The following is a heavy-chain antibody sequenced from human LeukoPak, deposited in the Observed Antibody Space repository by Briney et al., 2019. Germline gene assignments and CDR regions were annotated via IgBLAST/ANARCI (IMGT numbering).Heavy chain of an antibody. CDR2: IKQDGSEK. V-gene: IGHV3-7*01. Sequence: PGGSLRLSCAASGFTFSTYWMSWVRQAPGKGLEWVANIKQDGSEKYYVDSVKGRFTISRDNAKNSLSLQMNSVRAEDTAVYYCARRAANYDFWSGYNVWGKGTTVTVSS. D-gene: IGHD3-3*01. CDR1: GFTFSTYW. CDR3: ARRAANYDFWSGYNV. J-gene: IGHJ6*04.